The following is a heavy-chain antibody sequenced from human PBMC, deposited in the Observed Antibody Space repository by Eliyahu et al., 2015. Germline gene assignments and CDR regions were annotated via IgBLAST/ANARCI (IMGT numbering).Heavy chain of an antibody. D-gene: IGHD4-17*01. CDR3: ASQRRDYYYYYGMDV. CDR1: GXSFXGYY. CDR2: INHSGST. V-gene: IGHV4-34*01. J-gene: IGHJ6*04. Sequence: QVQLQQWGAGLLKPSETLSLTCAVYGXSFXGYYWXWIRQPPGKGXEWIGEINHSGSTNYNPSLKSRVTISVDTSKNQFSLKLSSVTAADTAVYYCASQRRDYYYYYGMDVWGKGTTVTVSS.